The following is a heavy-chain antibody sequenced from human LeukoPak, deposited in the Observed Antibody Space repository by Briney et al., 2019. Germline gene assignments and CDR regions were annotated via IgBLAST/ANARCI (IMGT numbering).Heavy chain of an antibody. CDR1: GGTFSSYA. CDR3: ASQGSSSSFDY. D-gene: IGHD6-6*01. V-gene: IGHV1-69*05. Sequence: ASVKVSCKASGGTFSSYATSWVRQAPGQGLEWMGGIIPIFGTANYAQKFQGRVTITTDESTSTAYMELSSLRSEDTAVYYCASQGSSSSFDYWGQGTLVTVSS. CDR2: IIPIFGTA. J-gene: IGHJ4*02.